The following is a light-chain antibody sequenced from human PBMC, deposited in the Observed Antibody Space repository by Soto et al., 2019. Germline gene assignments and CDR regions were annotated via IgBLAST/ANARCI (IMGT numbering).Light chain of an antibody. J-gene: IGKJ1*01. CDR3: QQYNNWPRT. CDR2: KAS. CDR1: QDIGSW. V-gene: IGKV1D-16*01. Sequence: DIQMTQSPSSLSASVGDRVTITCRASQDIGSWLAWYQQKPGQAPKFQMYKASSLESGVPSRFSGSGSGTEFTLTISSLQSEDFAVYYCQQYNNWPRTSGQGTKVDIK.